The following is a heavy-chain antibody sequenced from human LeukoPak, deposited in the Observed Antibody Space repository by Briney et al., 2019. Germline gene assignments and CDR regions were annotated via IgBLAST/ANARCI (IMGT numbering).Heavy chain of an antibody. CDR1: GFTFSSYA. J-gene: IGHJ4*02. Sequence: GGSLRLSCAASGFTFSSYAMSWVRQAPGKGLEWVSAISGSGGSTYYADSVKGRFTISRDNSKNTLYLQMNSLRAEDTAVYYCARLDSSGYQYYFDYWGQGTLVTVSS. V-gene: IGHV3-23*01. CDR2: ISGSGGST. CDR3: ARLDSSGYQYYFDY. D-gene: IGHD3-22*01.